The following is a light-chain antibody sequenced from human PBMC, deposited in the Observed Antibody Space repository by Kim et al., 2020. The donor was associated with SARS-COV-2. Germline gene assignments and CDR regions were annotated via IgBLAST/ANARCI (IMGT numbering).Light chain of an antibody. CDR3: QQYNSFPAT. J-gene: IGKJ1*01. CDR1: QSISTW. CDR2: RTS. V-gene: IGKV1-5*03. Sequence: ASVGDRVTITCRASQSISTWLGWYQQKPGKAPTLLIYRTSTLESGVPSTFSGSGSGTEFTLTISSLQPEDFATYYCQQYNSFPATFGQGTKVDIK.